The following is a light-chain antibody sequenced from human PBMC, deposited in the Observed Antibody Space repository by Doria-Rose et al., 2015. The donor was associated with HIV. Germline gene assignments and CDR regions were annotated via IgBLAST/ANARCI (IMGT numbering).Light chain of an antibody. Sequence: VMSPSPDSLVVSLGERATINCKSSPSVLYSSNNQNYLAWYQQKPGQPPKLPIYWASTRESGVPDRFSGRGSGTDFSLTISSLQAEDVAVYYWQQYYSTPYTFGQGTRLEIK. CDR3: QQYYSTPYT. CDR1: PSVLYSSNNQNY. J-gene: IGKJ2*01. V-gene: IGKV4-1*01. CDR2: WAS.